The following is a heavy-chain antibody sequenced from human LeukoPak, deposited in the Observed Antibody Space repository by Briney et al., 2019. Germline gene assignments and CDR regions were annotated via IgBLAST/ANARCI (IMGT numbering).Heavy chain of an antibody. J-gene: IGHJ4*02. V-gene: IGHV3-48*03. CDR2: ISSSGSTI. Sequence: GGSLRLSCAASGFTFSSYEMNWVRQAPGKGLEWVSYISSSGSTIYYADSVNGRFTISRDNAKNSLYLQMNSLRAEDTALYYCARHDRGYYDSSGYPYYFDYWGQGTLVTVSS. CDR1: GFTFSSYE. CDR3: ARHDRGYYDSSGYPYYFDY. D-gene: IGHD3-22*01.